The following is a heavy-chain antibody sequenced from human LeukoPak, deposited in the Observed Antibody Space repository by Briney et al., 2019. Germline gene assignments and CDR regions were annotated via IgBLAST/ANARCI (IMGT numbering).Heavy chain of an antibody. CDR2: IRSKAD. V-gene: IGHV3-73*01. CDR3: SRSSSRNFGVVIKSYYYYMDV. D-gene: IGHD3-3*01. Sequence: GGSLRLSCAASGFTFSGSAIHWVRQASGKGLEWVGRIRSKADYAASVKGKFTISRDDSKNTAYLQMNSLKTEDTAVYYCSRSSSRNFGVVIKSYYYYMDVWGKGTTVTISS. J-gene: IGHJ6*03. CDR1: GFTFSGSA.